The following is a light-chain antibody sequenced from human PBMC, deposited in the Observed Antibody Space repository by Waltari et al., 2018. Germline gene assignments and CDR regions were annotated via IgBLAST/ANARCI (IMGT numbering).Light chain of an antibody. CDR2: GAS. V-gene: IGKV3-20*01. J-gene: IGKJ1*01. Sequence: EIVLTQSPGSLSSSPGERVTLSCRASQSVSRALAWYQQTPGQAPRLLIFGASNRATGIPDRFSGSGSATDFSLTISRLEPEDFAVYYCQHYVRLPATFGQGTKVEIK. CDR1: QSVSRA. CDR3: QHYVRLPAT.